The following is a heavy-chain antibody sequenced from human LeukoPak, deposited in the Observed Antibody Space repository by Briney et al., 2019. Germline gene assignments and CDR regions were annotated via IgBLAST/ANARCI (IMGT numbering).Heavy chain of an antibody. D-gene: IGHD3-10*01. CDR2: ISYEGSTQ. CDR3: AKEGTPQVSTWYDL. Sequence: PGGSLRLSCAASGVTLSPYGMHWVRQAPGKGLEWVAVISYEGSTQHYADSVKGRFIISRDNPRNTMYLQMNILRTEDTAVYYCAKEGTPQVSTWYDLWGQGTQVIVSS. V-gene: IGHV3-30*18. CDR1: GVTLSPYG. J-gene: IGHJ5*02.